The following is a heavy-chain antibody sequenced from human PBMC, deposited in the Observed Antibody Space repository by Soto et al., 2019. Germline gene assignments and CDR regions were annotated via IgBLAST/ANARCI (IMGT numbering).Heavy chain of an antibody. D-gene: IGHD1-26*01. CDR1: GFTFTNLY. J-gene: IGHJ4*02. CDR3: ARAMEVGAHLYFFDY. V-gene: IGHV3-11*06. Sequence: AGSLTLSCAVSGFTFTNLYASWLRQAQEHGLEWLAYISVSSTYTNYADSVNDRFTISGDNTKRSVYLQMNSLRAADTAVYYCARAMEVGAHLYFFDYWGQGTPVTVSS. CDR2: ISVSSTYT.